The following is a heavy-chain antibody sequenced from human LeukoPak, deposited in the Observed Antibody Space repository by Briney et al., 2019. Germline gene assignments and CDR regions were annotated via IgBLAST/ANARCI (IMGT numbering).Heavy chain of an antibody. CDR2: IYYSGST. CDR1: GGSISSYY. Sequence: SETLSLTCTVSGGSISSYYWSWIRQPPGKGLEWIGYIYYSGSTSYNPSLKSRVTISVDTSKNQFSLKLSSVTAADTAVYYCARVGPYYYYMDVWGKGTTVTISS. CDR3: ARVGPYYYYMDV. J-gene: IGHJ6*03. V-gene: IGHV4-59*01.